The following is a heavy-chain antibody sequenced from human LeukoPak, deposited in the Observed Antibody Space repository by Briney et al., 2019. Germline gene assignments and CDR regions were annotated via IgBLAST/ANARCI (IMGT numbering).Heavy chain of an antibody. Sequence: PGGSLRLSCAASGFTFSSYEMNWVRQAPGKGLEWVSYISSRATAIYYADSVKGRFTISRDNAKNSLYLQMNSLRAEDTAVYYCASNTGYSYGYFDYWGQGTLVTVSS. V-gene: IGHV3-48*03. CDR2: ISSRATAI. CDR1: GFTFSSYE. J-gene: IGHJ4*02. CDR3: ASNTGYSYGYFDY. D-gene: IGHD5-18*01.